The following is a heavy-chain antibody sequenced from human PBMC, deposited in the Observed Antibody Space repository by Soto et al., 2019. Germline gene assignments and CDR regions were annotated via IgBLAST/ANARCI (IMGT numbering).Heavy chain of an antibody. CDR1: GFTFSSYA. CDR3: AKAPSLYGSGSYYPEP. J-gene: IGHJ5*02. CDR2: ISGSGGST. V-gene: IGHV3-23*01. Sequence: EVQLLESGGGLVQPGGSLRLSCAASGFTFSSYAMSWVPQAPGKGLEWVSAISGSGGSTYYADSVKGRFTISRDNSKNTLYLQMNSLRAEDTAVYYCAKAPSLYGSGSYYPEPWGQGTLVTVSS. D-gene: IGHD3-10*01.